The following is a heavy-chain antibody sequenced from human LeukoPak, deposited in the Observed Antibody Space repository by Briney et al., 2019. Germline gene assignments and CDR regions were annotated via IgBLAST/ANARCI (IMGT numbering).Heavy chain of an antibody. CDR1: GFTFSSYG. D-gene: IGHD2-15*01. CDR3: AKDPVVAVLIWYFDY. V-gene: IGHV3-30*18. J-gene: IGHJ4*02. Sequence: GRSLRLSCAGSGFTFSSYGMHWVRQAPGKGLEWVAVISYDGSHKYYADSVKGRFTISRDNSKNTLYLQMNILRAEDTAVYYCAKDPVVAVLIWYFDYWGQGTLVTVSS. CDR2: ISYDGSHK.